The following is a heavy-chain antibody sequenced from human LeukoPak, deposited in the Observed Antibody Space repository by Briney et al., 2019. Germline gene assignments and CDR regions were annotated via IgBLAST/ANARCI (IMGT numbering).Heavy chain of an antibody. J-gene: IGHJ6*03. CDR1: GFTFSSYA. V-gene: IGHV3-23*01. CDR2: ISGSGGST. Sequence: GGSLRLSCAASGFTFSSYAMSWVRQAPGKGLEWVSAISGSGGSTYYADSVKGRFTISRDNSKNTLYLQMNSLRAEDTAVYYCAKSAVGGYSSSPSYYYYMDVWGKGTTVTVSS. D-gene: IGHD6-6*01. CDR3: AKSAVGGYSSSPSYYYYMDV.